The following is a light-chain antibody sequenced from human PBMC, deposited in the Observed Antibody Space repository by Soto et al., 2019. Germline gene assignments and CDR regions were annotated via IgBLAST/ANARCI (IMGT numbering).Light chain of an antibody. CDR1: RSLTRR. V-gene: IGKV1-5*01. J-gene: IGKJ1*01. CDR3: QQYYDWPFWT. CDR2: DAS. Sequence: QMSEFPSTLSASVRDRVNITCVTSRSLTRRNAWYQQKPGKAPKLLIYDASSLESGVPSRFSGSGSGTEFTLTISSLQSEDFAVYYCQQYYDWPFWTFGQGTKLDIK.